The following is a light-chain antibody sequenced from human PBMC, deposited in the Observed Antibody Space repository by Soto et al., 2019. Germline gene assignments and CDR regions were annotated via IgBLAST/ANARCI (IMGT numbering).Light chain of an antibody. J-gene: IGLJ1*01. V-gene: IGLV2-14*01. CDR2: GVS. CDR3: CSFKSGDTHYV. Sequence: QSALTQPVSVSGSPGQSITISCTETSGDVGSFDFVSWYQHSPGKAPKLMIYGVSYRPSGVSNRFSGSKSGNTASLTISGLQTEDEADYYCCSFKSGDTHYVFGTGTKVTVL. CDR1: SGDVGSFDF.